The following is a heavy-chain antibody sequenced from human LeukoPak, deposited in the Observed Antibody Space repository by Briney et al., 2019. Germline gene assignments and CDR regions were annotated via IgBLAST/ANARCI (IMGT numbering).Heavy chain of an antibody. CDR2: ISGSGGST. V-gene: IGHV3-23*01. J-gene: IGHJ4*02. Sequence: GGSLRLSCAASGFTFSSYAMSWVRQAPGKGLEWVSAISGSGGSTYYADSVKGRFTISRDNSKNTLYLQMNSLRAEDTAVYYCAKTGWFGELLYHFDYWGQGTLVTVSS. CDR3: AKTGWFGELLYHFDY. D-gene: IGHD3-10*01. CDR1: GFTFSSYA.